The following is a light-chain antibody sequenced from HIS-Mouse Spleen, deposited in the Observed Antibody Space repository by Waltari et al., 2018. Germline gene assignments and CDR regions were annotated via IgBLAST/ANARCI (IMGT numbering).Light chain of an antibody. V-gene: IGLV3-21*03. Sequence: SYVLTQPPSVSVAPGKTARITCGGNNIGSKSVHWYQQKPGQAPVLVFYDDSDRPSGIPERLSGSNSGSTATLTISGVEAGDEADYYCQVWDSSSDHVVFGGGTKLTVL. J-gene: IGLJ2*01. CDR3: QVWDSSSDHVV. CDR2: DDS. CDR1: NIGSKS.